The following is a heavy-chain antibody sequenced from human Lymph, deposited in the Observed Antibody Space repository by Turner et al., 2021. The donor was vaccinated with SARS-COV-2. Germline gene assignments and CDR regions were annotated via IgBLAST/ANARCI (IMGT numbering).Heavy chain of an antibody. CDR1: GFTFSSYG. CDR2: IWYDGSNK. V-gene: IGHV3-33*01. CDR3: ARVKGYNGYDLRYYYGMDV. Sequence: QVQLVESGGGVVQPGRSLRLSCAASGFTFSSYGMHWVRQAPGKGLEWVAVIWYDGSNKYYAESVKGRFTISRDNSKNTLYLQMNSLRAEDTAVYYCARVKGYNGYDLRYYYGMDVWGQGTTVTVSS. J-gene: IGHJ6*02. D-gene: IGHD5-12*01.